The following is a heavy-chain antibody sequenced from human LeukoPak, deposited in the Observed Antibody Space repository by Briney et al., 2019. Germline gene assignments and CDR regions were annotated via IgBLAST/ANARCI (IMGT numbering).Heavy chain of an antibody. J-gene: IGHJ4*02. CDR1: GFIVSNNY. Sequence: GGSLRLSCAASGFIVSNNYMNWVRQAPGKGLEWVSVIYTGGRTHYIDSVKGRFTISRHNSKNTLDLQMNSLRAEDTAVYYCARGDYGDSGPFDYWGQGTLVTVSS. CDR3: ARGDYGDSGPFDY. V-gene: IGHV3-53*01. CDR2: IYTGGRT. D-gene: IGHD4-17*01.